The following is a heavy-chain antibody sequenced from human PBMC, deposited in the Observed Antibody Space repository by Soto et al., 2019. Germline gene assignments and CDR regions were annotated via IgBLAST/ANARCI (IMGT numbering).Heavy chain of an antibody. D-gene: IGHD4-17*01. J-gene: IGHJ5*02. Sequence: ASVKVSCKVSGYTLTELSMHWVRQAPGKGLEWMGGFDPEDGETIYAQKFQGRVTMTEDTSTDTAYMELSSLRSDDTAVYYCATVHDYGDYPNWFDPWGQGTLVTVSS. CDR3: ATVHDYGDYPNWFDP. CDR2: FDPEDGET. V-gene: IGHV1-24*01. CDR1: GYTLTELS.